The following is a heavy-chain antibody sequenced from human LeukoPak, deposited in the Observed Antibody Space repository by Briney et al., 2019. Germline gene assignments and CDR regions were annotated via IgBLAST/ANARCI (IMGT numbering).Heavy chain of an antibody. J-gene: IGHJ4*02. D-gene: IGHD6-19*01. CDR3: AKVGFGWYQIGY. CDR1: GFTLSIYG. Sequence: GGSLRLSCATSGFTLSIYGMHWVRQAPGKGLEWVAFIRYDGTSQYYTDSVKGRFTISRDNSMNTMYLQMNSLRVEDTAVYYCAKVGFGWYQIGYWGQGTLVTVSS. CDR2: IRYDGTSQ. V-gene: IGHV3-30*02.